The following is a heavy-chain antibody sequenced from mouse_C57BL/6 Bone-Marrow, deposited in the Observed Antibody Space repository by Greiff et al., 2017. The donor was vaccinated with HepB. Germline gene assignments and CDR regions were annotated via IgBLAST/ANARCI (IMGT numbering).Heavy chain of an antibody. Sequence: EVMLVESGGGLVKPGGSLKLSCAASGFTFSDYGLHWVRQAPEKGLEWVAYISSGSSTIYYADTVKGRFTISRDNAKNTLFLQMTSLRSEDTAMYYCARERATVVAQYYAMDYWGQGTSVTVSS. V-gene: IGHV5-17*01. CDR1: GFTFSDYG. CDR2: ISSGSSTI. CDR3: ARERATVVAQYYAMDY. D-gene: IGHD1-1*01. J-gene: IGHJ4*01.